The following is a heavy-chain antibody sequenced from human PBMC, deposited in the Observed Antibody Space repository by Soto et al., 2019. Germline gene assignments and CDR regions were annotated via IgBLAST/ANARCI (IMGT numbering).Heavy chain of an antibody. Sequence: QVQLVPSGAEVKTPGASVKASCKASGHTFTGYPMHWVRQALGQGLEWMGWINPNTGDTNYAPKFQGLVTMTMDTSISTAYMEFNRLTIQDTSVYYCARPRWGALVYFALWGRGTLVTVSS. V-gene: IGHV1-2*04. D-gene: IGHD3-16*01. CDR3: ARPRWGALVYFAL. CDR2: INPNTGDT. J-gene: IGHJ2*01. CDR1: GHTFTGYP.